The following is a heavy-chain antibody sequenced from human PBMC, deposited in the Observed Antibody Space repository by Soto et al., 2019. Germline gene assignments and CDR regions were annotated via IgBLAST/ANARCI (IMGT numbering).Heavy chain of an antibody. CDR1: GGTFSSYA. D-gene: IGHD3-16*02. CDR3: ARDTTTWRREYVWGRYRYAFDI. CDR2: IIPILGIA. V-gene: IGHV1-69*04. J-gene: IGHJ3*02. Sequence: ASVKVSCKASGGTFSSYAISWVRQAPGQGLEWMGRIIPILGIANYAQKFQGRVTITADKSTSTAYMELSSLRSEDSAVYYCARDTTTWRREYVWGRYRYAFDIWGQGTMVTLSS.